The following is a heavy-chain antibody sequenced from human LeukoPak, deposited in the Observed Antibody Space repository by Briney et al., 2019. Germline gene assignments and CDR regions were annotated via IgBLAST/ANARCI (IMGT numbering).Heavy chain of an antibody. Sequence: SVKVSCKASGYTFTGYYMHWVRQAPGQGLEWMGGIIPIFGTANYAQKFQGRVTITADKSTSTAYMELSSLRSEDTAVYYCARDPALFYYDILTGYDTGFDYWGQGTLVTVSS. CDR1: GYTFTGYY. D-gene: IGHD3-9*01. CDR2: IIPIFGTA. J-gene: IGHJ4*02. CDR3: ARDPALFYYDILTGYDTGFDY. V-gene: IGHV1-69*06.